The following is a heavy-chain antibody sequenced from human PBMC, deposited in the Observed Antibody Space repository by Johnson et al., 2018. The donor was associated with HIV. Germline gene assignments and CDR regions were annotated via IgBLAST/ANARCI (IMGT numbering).Heavy chain of an antibody. Sequence: QVQLVESGGGVVQPGRSQRLSCAASGFTFSTSAMHWVRQAPGKGMAWVAVISYDGSNKYYADSVKGRFTISRDNSKNTLYLQMNSLGAVEPAVYYCAKDVGEGENEEWTTDYYDFSIGYPGQDPRGVVGAFDIWGQGTMVTVSS. CDR3: AKDVGEGENEEWTTDYYDFSIGYPGQDPRGVVGAFDI. J-gene: IGHJ3*02. CDR1: GFTFSTSA. CDR2: ISYDGSNK. V-gene: IGHV3-30*18. D-gene: IGHD3-3*01.